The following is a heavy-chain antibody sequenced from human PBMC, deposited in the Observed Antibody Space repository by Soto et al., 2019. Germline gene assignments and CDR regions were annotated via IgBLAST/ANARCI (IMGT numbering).Heavy chain of an antibody. D-gene: IGHD3-22*01. CDR1: GFTFSSYA. Sequence: GGSLRLSCAASGFTFSSYAMSWFRQAPGKGLEWVSAISGSGGSTYYADSVKSRFTISRENSKSTLYLQMNSLRAEDTAVHYCAKDGGGITMIVVVLHDAFDIRGQGTTVTVSS. CDR2: ISGSGGST. V-gene: IGHV3-23*01. J-gene: IGHJ3*02. CDR3: AKDGGGITMIVVVLHDAFDI.